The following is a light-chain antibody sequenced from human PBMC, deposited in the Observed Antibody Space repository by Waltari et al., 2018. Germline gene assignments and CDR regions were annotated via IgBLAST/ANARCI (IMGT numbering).Light chain of an antibody. J-gene: IGLJ3*02. CDR2: DVS. V-gene: IGLV2-14*03. CDR3: SSYTSSSTLWV. CDR1: SSDVGGSNY. Sequence: QSALTQPASVSGSPGQSIPISCTGTSSDVGGSNYVSWYQQHPGKAPKLMIYDVSNRPSGVSNRFSGSKSGNTASLTISGLQAEDEADYYCSSYTSSSTLWVFGGGTKLTVL.